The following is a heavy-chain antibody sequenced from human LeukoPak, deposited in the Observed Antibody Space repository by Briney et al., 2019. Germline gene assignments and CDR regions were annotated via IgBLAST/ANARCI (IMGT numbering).Heavy chain of an antibody. Sequence: GGSLRLSCAASGFTFSSFAMNWVRQAPGKGLEWVSIISGSGDTTHYTDSVKGRFTISRDNSKNTLYLQMNSLRAEDTAVYYCAKVLLIYYYGSGSSFDYWGQGTLVTVSS. CDR3: AKVLLIYYYGSGSSFDY. V-gene: IGHV3-23*01. J-gene: IGHJ4*02. D-gene: IGHD3-10*01. CDR2: ISGSGDTT. CDR1: GFTFSSFA.